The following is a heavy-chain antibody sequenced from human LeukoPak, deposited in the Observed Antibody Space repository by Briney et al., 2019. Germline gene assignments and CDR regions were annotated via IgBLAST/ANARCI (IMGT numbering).Heavy chain of an antibody. J-gene: IGHJ5*02. D-gene: IGHD3-22*01. CDR3: ARPYYYDSRIDP. Sequence: PSETLSLTCTVSGGSFSSGDYSWSWIRQPPGKGLEWIAYMYYSGSTYYNPSLKSRVTMSADTSKNQLSLKLSSVTAADTAVYYCARPYYYDSRIDPWGQGILVTVSS. CDR2: MYYSGST. CDR1: GGSFSSGDYS. V-gene: IGHV4-30-4*01.